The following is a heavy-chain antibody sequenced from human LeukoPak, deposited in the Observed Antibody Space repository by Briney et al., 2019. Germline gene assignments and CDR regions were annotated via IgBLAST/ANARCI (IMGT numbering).Heavy chain of an antibody. V-gene: IGHV1-2*04. D-gene: IGHD3-22*01. Sequence: ASVRLSCKASGYTFTGDHLNWARQPPGQVLEWIGCMHPGSGATHYTEKLQGCIALTRHTSTRTAYMDLSNLRSDDTAVYFCAREWAYYNSVDDTFDIWGQGTLVTVSP. J-gene: IGHJ3*02. CDR3: AREWAYYNSVDDTFDI. CDR2: MHPGSGAT. CDR1: GYTFTGDH.